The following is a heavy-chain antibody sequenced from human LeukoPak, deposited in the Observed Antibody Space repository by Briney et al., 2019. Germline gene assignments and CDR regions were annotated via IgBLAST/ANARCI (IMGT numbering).Heavy chain of an antibody. D-gene: IGHD3-9*01. V-gene: IGHV5-51*01. Sequence: GESLKISCKGSGYRFTSYWIGWVRQMPGKGLEWMGIIYPGDSDTRYSPSFQGQVTISADKSISTAYLQWSSLKASDTAVYYCARSGDILAGYYTLFDYWGQGTLVTVSS. J-gene: IGHJ4*02. CDR1: GYRFTSYW. CDR3: ARSGDILAGYYTLFDY. CDR2: IYPGDSDT.